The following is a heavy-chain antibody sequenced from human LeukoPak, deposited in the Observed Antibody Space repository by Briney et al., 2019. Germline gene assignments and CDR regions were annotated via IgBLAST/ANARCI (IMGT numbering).Heavy chain of an antibody. CDR3: ARDLGGGNFDY. J-gene: IGHJ4*02. V-gene: IGHV4-59*01. CDR2: IYYSGST. CDR1: GGSISSYY. D-gene: IGHD2-15*01. Sequence: PSETLSLTCTVSGGSISSYYWSWIRQPPGTGLEWIGYIYYSGSTNYNPSLKSRVTISVDTSKNQFSLKLSSVTAADTAVYYCARDLGGGNFDYWGQGTLVTVSS.